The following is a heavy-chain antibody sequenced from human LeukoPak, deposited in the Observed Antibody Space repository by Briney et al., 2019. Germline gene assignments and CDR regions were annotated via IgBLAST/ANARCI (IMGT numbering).Heavy chain of an antibody. Sequence: PGGSLRLSCAASGFTFSSYSMNWVRQAPGKGLEWVSSISSSSSYIYYADSVKGRFTISGDNAKNSLYLQMNSLRAEDTAVYYCARHEEGSSGHFDYWGQGTLVTVSS. V-gene: IGHV3-21*01. CDR3: ARHEEGSSGHFDY. D-gene: IGHD6-19*01. J-gene: IGHJ4*02. CDR1: GFTFSSYS. CDR2: ISSSSSYI.